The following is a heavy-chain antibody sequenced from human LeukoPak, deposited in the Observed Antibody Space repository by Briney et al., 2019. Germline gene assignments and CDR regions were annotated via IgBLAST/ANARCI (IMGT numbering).Heavy chain of an antibody. V-gene: IGHV1-46*01. J-gene: IGHJ4*02. Sequence: ASVKVSCKASGYTFTSYYMHWVRQAPGQGLEWMGVIDPSGTDTTYAQRFQGRVTMTRDTSTSTVYMELSSLTSEDTAVYYCARDLPTGFGSTAYWGQGTLVTVSS. CDR3: ARDLPTGFGSTAY. D-gene: IGHD3-10*01. CDR2: IDPSGTDT. CDR1: GYTFTSYY.